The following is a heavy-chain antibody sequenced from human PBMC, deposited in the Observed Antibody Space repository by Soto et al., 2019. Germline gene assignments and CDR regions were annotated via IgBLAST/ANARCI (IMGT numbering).Heavy chain of an antibody. CDR1: GFTFSSYS. Sequence: PGGSLRLSCAASGFTFSSYSMHWVRQAPGKGLEWVAVMSDDGSNKYYADSVKGRFTISRDNSRNTLYLQMNSLRAEDTAVYFCAIPTYSGNSNRYYSYGMDVWGQGTTVTVSS. D-gene: IGHD1-26*01. CDR3: AIPTYSGNSNRYYSYGMDV. J-gene: IGHJ6*02. V-gene: IGHV3-30*04. CDR2: MSDDGSNK.